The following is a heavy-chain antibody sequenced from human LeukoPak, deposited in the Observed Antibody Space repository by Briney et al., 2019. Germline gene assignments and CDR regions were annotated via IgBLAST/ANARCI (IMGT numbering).Heavy chain of an antibody. Sequence: SETLSLTCTVSGDSISRFYWSWVRQPPGKGLEWIAYIYYNGISDYNPSLTSRVTISLDTSKDQFSLRLNSVTAADTAIYSCARRAETHYAFDIWDQGTMVTVSS. CDR2: IYYNGIS. J-gene: IGHJ3*02. D-gene: IGHD1-26*01. CDR3: ARRAETHYAFDI. CDR1: GDSISRFY. V-gene: IGHV4-59*08.